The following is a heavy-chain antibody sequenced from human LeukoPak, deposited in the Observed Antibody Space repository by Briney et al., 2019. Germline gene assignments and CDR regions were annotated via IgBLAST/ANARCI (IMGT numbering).Heavy chain of an antibody. CDR3: AKEGSSGWYGGDYFDY. CDR1: GFTFSGSA. Sequence: GGSLRLSCAASGFTFSGSAMHWVRQASGKGLEWVGRIRSKANSYATAYAASVKGRFTISRDDSKNTAYLQMNSLKTEDTAVYYCAKEGSSGWYGGDYFDYWGQGTLVTVSS. CDR2: IRSKANSYAT. D-gene: IGHD6-19*01. J-gene: IGHJ4*02. V-gene: IGHV3-73*01.